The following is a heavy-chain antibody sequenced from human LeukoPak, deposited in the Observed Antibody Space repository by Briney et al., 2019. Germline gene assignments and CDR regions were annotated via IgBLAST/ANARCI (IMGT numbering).Heavy chain of an antibody. D-gene: IGHD1-26*01. CDR3: AKDVRGARDY. CDR2: INPDGSYT. J-gene: IGHJ4*02. V-gene: IGHV3-74*01. Sequence: PGGSLRLSCAASGFTFSSFWMHWVRQAPGKGLMWVSRINPDGSYTDYADSVEGRFTISRDNTKNTLYLQMNSLRADDTSLYFCAKDVRGARDYWGQGTLVTVSS. CDR1: GFTFSSFW.